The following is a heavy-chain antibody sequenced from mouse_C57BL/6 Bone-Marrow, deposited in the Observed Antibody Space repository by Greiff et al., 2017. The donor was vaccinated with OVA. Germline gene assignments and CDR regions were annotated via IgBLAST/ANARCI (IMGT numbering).Heavy chain of an antibody. J-gene: IGHJ3*01. Sequence: EVKVVESGGGLVQSGRSLRLSCATSGFTFSDFYMEWVRQAPGKGLEWIAASRNKANDYTTEYSASVKGRFIVSRDTSQSILYLQMNALRAEDTAIYYCARDASDYDGAWFAYWGQGTLVTVSA. CDR3: ARDASDYDGAWFAY. V-gene: IGHV7-1*01. CDR2: SRNKANDYTT. CDR1: GFTFSDFY. D-gene: IGHD2-4*01.